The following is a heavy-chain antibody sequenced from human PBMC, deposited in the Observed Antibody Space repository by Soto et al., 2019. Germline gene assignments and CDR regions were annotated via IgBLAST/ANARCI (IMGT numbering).Heavy chain of an antibody. CDR2: ISSNGGST. D-gene: IGHD3-22*01. J-gene: IGHJ4*02. V-gene: IGHV3-64D*06. CDR3: VKDRPTHYYDSSGLAPY. CDR1: GFTFSSYA. Sequence: GSLRLSCAASGFTFSSYAMSWVRQAPGKGLEWVSAISSNGGSTYYADSVKGRFTISRDNSKNTLYLQMSSLRAEDTAVYYCVKDRPTHYYDSSGLAPYWGQGTLVTVSS.